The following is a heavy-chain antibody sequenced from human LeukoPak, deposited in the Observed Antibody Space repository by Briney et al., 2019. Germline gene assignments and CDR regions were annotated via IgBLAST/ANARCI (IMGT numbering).Heavy chain of an antibody. Sequence: PGGSLRLSCAASGFTFSNYWINWVRQAPGKWLEWVANIKEDGSEKYYVDSVKGRFTISRDNAKNSVYLQMNSLRVEDTAVYYCARDTRPRDWGQGTLVTVSS. V-gene: IGHV3-7*01. CDR3: ARDTRPRD. J-gene: IGHJ4*02. CDR1: GFTFSNYW. CDR2: IKEDGSEK.